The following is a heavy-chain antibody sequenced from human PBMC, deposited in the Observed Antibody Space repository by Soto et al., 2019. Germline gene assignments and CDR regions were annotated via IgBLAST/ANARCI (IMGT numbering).Heavy chain of an antibody. J-gene: IGHJ4*02. V-gene: IGHV1-69*01. CDR3: AREDSITMVRGVRLDY. CDR1: GGTFSSYA. Sequence: QVQLVQSGAEVKKPGSSVKVSCKASGGTFSSYAISWVRQAPGQELEWMGGIIPIFGTANYAQKFQGRVTITADESTSTAYMELSRLRSEDTAVYYCAREDSITMVRGVRLDYWGQGTLVTVSS. CDR2: IIPIFGTA. D-gene: IGHD3-10*01.